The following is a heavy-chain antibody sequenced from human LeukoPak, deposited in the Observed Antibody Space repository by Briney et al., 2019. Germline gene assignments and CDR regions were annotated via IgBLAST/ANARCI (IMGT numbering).Heavy chain of an antibody. V-gene: IGHV1-18*01. CDR2: ISAYNGNT. CDR1: GYTITSDG. Sequence: ASVKVSCKASGYTITSDGISWGRHAPRQGLEWMGWISAYNGNTNYAQKLQGRVTMTTDTSTSTAYMELRSLRSDDTAVYSCATVGFCSGGSCYSGDYYYGMDDWGQGTPVTVSS. D-gene: IGHD2-15*01. J-gene: IGHJ6*02. CDR3: ATVGFCSGGSCYSGDYYYGMDD.